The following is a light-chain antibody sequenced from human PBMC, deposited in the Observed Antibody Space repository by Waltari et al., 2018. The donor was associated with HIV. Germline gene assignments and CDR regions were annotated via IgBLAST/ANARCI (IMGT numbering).Light chain of an antibody. Sequence: DIVMTQSPDSLAVSLGERATVHCTSSTSLFFRSNNRNYLAWYQQKPGQPPKLLIYWASSRESGVPDRFSGSGSGTDFTLTISSLQAEDVAVYYCQQYYTTPLTFGGGTKVETK. J-gene: IGKJ4*01. V-gene: IGKV4-1*01. CDR3: QQYYTTPLT. CDR1: TSLFFRSNNRNY. CDR2: WAS.